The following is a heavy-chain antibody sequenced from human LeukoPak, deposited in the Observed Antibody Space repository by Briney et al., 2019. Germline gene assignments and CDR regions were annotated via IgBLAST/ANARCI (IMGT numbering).Heavy chain of an antibody. V-gene: IGHV3-21*01. J-gene: IGHJ4*02. CDR2: ISSSSSYI. Sequence: GGSLRLSCAASGFTFSSYSMNWVRQAPGKGLEWVSSISSSSSYIYYADSVKGRFTISRDHAKNSLYLQMNSLRAEDTAVYYCARVHCSGGSCYSAIDYWGQGTLVTVSS. CDR3: ARVHCSGGSCYSAIDY. CDR1: GFTFSSYS. D-gene: IGHD2-15*01.